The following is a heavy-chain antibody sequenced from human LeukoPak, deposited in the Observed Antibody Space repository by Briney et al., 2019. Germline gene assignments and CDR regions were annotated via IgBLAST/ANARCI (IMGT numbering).Heavy chain of an antibody. CDR1: GFTSGNAW. V-gene: IGHV3-15*01. D-gene: IGHD4-17*01. CDR3: ADLGDYAVG. J-gene: IGHJ4*02. CDR2: IKSRSDGGTT. Sequence: GGSLRLSCAASGFTSGNAWMSWVRQAPGKGLEWVGRIKSRSDGGTTEYAAPVKGRFSISRDDSKNTLYLQINSLKTEDTAVYYCADLGDYAVGWGQGTLVTVSS.